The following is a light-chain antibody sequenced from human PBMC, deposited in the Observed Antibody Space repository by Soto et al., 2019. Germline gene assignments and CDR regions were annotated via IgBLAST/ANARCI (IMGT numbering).Light chain of an antibody. CDR3: SSYTSSSTRV. V-gene: IGLV2-14*01. J-gene: IGLJ2*01. Sequence: QSVLTQPASVSGSPGXSITISCTGTSSDVGGYNYVSWYQQHPGKAPKLMIYDVSNRPSGVSNRFSGSKSGNTASLTISGLQAEDEADYYCSSYTSSSTRVFGGGTKLTVL. CDR1: SSDVGGYNY. CDR2: DVS.